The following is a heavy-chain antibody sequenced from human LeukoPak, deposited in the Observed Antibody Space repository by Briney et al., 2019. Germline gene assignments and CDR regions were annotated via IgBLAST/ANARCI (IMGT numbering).Heavy chain of an antibody. CDR3: ARRSVSASVHYFDY. V-gene: IGHV1-69*13. CDR1: GGTFSSYA. Sequence: AASVKVSCKASGGTFSSYAISWVRQAPGQGLEWMGGIIPIFGTANYAQKFQGRVTITADESTSTAYMELSSLRSEDTAVYYCARRSVSASVHYFDYWGQGTLVTVSS. CDR2: IIPIFGTA. D-gene: IGHD6-6*01. J-gene: IGHJ4*02.